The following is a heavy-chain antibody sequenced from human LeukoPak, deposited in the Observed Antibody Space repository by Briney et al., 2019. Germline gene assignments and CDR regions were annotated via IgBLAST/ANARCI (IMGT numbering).Heavy chain of an antibody. CDR3: ARVQAAVLSVFDYFDY. Sequence: PGGSLRLSCAASGFTFSSYWMSWVRQAPGKGLEWVANIKQDGSEKYYVDSVKGRFTISRDNAKNSLYLQMNSLRGEDTAVYFCARVQAAVLSVFDYFDYWGQGTLVTVSS. CDR1: GFTFSSYW. V-gene: IGHV3-7*01. J-gene: IGHJ4*02. CDR2: IKQDGSEK. D-gene: IGHD6-13*01.